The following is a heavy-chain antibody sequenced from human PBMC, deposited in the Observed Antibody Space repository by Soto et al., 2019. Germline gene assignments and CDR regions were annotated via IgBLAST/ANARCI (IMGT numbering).Heavy chain of an antibody. V-gene: IGHV1-69*17. CDR1: GGTSRSLS. J-gene: IGHJ5*02. D-gene: IGHD2-15*01. CDR3: ARDTHSAGGWFDT. CDR2: ITPLFGIP. Sequence: QVQLLQSGAEVKKPGSSVKVSCKASGGTSRSLSITWVRQAPGQGLEWMGGITPLFGIPNYPQKFQGRLAITADKSTGTAYLELSRLSSEDTAVYYCARDTHSAGGWFDTWGRGTLVTVSS.